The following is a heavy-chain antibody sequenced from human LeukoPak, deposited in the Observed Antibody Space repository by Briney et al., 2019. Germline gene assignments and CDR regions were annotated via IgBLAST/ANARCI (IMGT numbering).Heavy chain of an antibody. CDR1: GYTFTTYY. D-gene: IGHD3-22*01. J-gene: IGHJ4*02. V-gene: IGHV1-46*01. Sequence: GASVKVSCKASGYTFTTYYLHWVRQAPGQGLEWMGIINPTSGGTTYPQKFQGRVTMTRDTSTSTVYMELRSLRSEDAAVYYCARGLYYYDSSGYYLYYFDYWGQGTLVTVSS. CDR2: INPTSGGT. CDR3: ARGLYYYDSSGYYLYYFDY.